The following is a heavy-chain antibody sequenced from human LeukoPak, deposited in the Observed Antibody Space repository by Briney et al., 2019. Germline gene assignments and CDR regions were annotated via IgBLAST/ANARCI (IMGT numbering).Heavy chain of an antibody. D-gene: IGHD5-12*01. J-gene: IGHJ4*02. V-gene: IGHV1-8*01. Sequence: GASVKVSCKASGYTFTSYDINWVRQATGQGLEWMGWMNPNSGNTGYAQKFQGRVTMTRNTSISTAYMELSNLRSEDTAVYYCARDQGGYSGYETDYWGQGTLVTVSS. CDR2: MNPNSGNT. CDR3: ARDQGGYSGYETDY. CDR1: GYTFTSYD.